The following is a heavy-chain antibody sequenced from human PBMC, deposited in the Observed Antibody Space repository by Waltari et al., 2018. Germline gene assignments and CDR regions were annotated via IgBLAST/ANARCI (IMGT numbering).Heavy chain of an antibody. CDR1: GGSISSHY. V-gene: IGHV4-59*11. D-gene: IGHD1-1*01. Sequence: QVQLQESGPGLVKPSETLSLTCTVSGGSISSHYWSWIRQPPGKGLEWIGYIYYSGSTHYNPSLKSRVTISVDTSKNQFSLKLSSVTAADTAVYYCARGVPELDSYYFDYLGQGTLVTVSS. J-gene: IGHJ4*02. CDR3: ARGVPELDSYYFDY. CDR2: IYYSGST.